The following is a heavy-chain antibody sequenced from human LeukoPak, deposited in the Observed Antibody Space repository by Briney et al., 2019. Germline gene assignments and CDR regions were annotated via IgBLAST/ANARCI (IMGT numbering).Heavy chain of an antibody. CDR1: GYTFTGYY. Sequence: GASVKVSCKASGYTFTGYYMHWVRQAPGQGLEWMGWINPNSGGTNYAQKFQSRVTMTRDTSISTAYMELSRLRSDDTAVYYCARERSYDSSGYYYPDAFDIWGQGTMVTVSS. CDR2: INPNSGGT. CDR3: ARERSYDSSGYYYPDAFDI. V-gene: IGHV1-2*02. D-gene: IGHD3-22*01. J-gene: IGHJ3*02.